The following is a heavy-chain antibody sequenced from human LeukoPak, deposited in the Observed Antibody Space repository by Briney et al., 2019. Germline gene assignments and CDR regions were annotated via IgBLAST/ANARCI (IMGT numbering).Heavy chain of an antibody. CDR3: ARGSPPDY. V-gene: IGHV3-30*03. J-gene: IGHJ4*02. CDR2: ISYDGSNK. Sequence: GRSLRLSCAASGFTFSSYGMHWVRQAPGKGLEWVAVISYDGSNKYYADSVKGRFTISRDNAKNSLYLQLNSLRAEDTAVYYCARGSPPDYWGQGTLVTVSS. D-gene: IGHD2-15*01. CDR1: GFTFSSYG.